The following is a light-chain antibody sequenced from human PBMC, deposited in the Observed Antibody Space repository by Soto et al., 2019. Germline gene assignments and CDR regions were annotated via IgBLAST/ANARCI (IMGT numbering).Light chain of an antibody. V-gene: IGLV2-8*01. CDR1: SSDVGGYNY. CDR3: SSYAGNNVV. CDR2: EVS. Sequence: QSALTQPPSASGSPGQSVTISCTGNSSDVGGYNYVSWYQQHPGKAPKLMIYEVSKRPSGVPDRFSGSKSGNTASLPVSGLQAEDEADYYCSSYAGNNVVFGGGTKVTVL. J-gene: IGLJ2*01.